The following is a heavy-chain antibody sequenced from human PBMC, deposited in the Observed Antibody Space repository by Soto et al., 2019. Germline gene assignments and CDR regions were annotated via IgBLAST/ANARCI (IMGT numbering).Heavy chain of an antibody. V-gene: IGHV3-30*18. D-gene: IGHD1-26*01. CDR1: GFTFSSCG. CDR2: ISYDGSNK. CDR3: AKDVVVGATTGLGDYYYYYGMDV. J-gene: IGHJ6*02. Sequence: LRLSCAASGFTFSSCGMHWVRHAPGKWLDWVAFISYDGSNKYYADSVKGRFTISRDNSKNTLYLQMNSLRAEDTAVYYCAKDVVVGATTGLGDYYYYYGMDVWGQGTTVTVSS.